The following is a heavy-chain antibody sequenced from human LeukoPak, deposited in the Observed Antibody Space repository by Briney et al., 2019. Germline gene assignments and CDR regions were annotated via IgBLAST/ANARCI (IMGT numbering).Heavy chain of an antibody. CDR3: ATDRGYYYGSGSYYNGPTNYYYYGMDV. CDR1: GFTFSSYS. J-gene: IGHJ6*04. D-gene: IGHD3-10*01. V-gene: IGHV3-15*01. Sequence: GGSLRLSCAASGFTFSSYSMNWVRQAPGKGLEWVGRIKSKTDGGTTDYAAPVKGRFTISRDDSKNTVYLQMNSLRTEDSAVFYCATDRGYYYGSGSYYNGPTNYYYYGMDVWGKGTTVTVSS. CDR2: IKSKTDGGTT.